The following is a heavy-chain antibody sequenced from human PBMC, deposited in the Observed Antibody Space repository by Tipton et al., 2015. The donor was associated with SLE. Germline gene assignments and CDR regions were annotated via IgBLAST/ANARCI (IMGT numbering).Heavy chain of an antibody. D-gene: IGHD1-26*01. Sequence: LSLTCTVSGGPISSGGYYWSWVRQAPGKGLEWVSVIYSGGSTYYADSVKGRFTISRDNSKNTLYLQMNSLRAEDTAVYYCARERVGATTWFDPWGQGTLVTVSS. CDR2: IYSGGST. V-gene: IGHV3-53*01. J-gene: IGHJ5*02. CDR1: GGPISSGGYY. CDR3: ARERVGATTWFDP.